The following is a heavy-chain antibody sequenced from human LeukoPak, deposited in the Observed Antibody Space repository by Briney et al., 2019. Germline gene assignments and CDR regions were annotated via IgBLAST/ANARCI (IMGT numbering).Heavy chain of an antibody. CDR3: ARGGPYYDSSGYEY. V-gene: IGHV1-18*01. CDR2: ISAHNGNT. Sequence: ASVKVSCKASGYTFTSYGISWVRQAPGQGLEWMGWISAHNGNTNYAQKLQGRVTMTTDTSTSTAYMELRSLRSDDTPVYYCARGGPYYDSSGYEYWGQGTLVTVSS. J-gene: IGHJ4*02. CDR1: GYTFTSYG. D-gene: IGHD3-22*01.